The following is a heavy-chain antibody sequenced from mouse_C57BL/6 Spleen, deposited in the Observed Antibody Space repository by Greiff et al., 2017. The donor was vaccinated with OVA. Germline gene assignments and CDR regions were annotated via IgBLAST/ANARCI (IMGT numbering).Heavy chain of an antibody. D-gene: IGHD3-3*01. CDR3: ALGKTWFAY. CDR2: ILPGSGST. J-gene: IGHJ3*01. CDR1: GYTFTGYW. V-gene: IGHV1-9*01. Sequence: QVQLQQSGAELMKPGASVKLSCKATGYTFTGYWIEWVKQRPGHGLEWIGEILPGSGSTNYNEKFKGKATFTEDTSSNTAYMQLSSLTTEGSAIYYCALGKTWFAYWGQGTLVTVSA.